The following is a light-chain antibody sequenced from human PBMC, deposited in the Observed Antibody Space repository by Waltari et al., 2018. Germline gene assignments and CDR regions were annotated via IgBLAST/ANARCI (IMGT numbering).Light chain of an antibody. V-gene: IGKV2-28*01. CDR1: QGLLHSNGYNY. CDR2: LGS. Sequence: DIVLTQSPLSLPVTPGAPASISCRSSQGLLHSNGYNYMDWYLQKPGQSPQVLIYLGSNRASGVPDRFSGSGSGTDFTLKISRVEAEDVGVYYCMQALQTPLTFGGGTKVEIK. J-gene: IGKJ4*01. CDR3: MQALQTPLT.